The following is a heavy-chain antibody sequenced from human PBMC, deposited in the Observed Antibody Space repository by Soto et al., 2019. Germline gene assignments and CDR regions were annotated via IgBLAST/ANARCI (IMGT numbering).Heavy chain of an antibody. CDR3: ARXPSSPTTVKPDYYGMDV. CDR1: GGSISYYY. V-gene: IGHV4-4*07. Sequence: SETLSLTCSVSGGSISYYYWSWIRQPAGKGLEWIGRIYTSGSTTYHPSLKSRVTMSVDTSKNQFSLKLSSVTAADTAVYYCARXPSSPTTVKPDYYGMDVWGLGTTVTVSS. J-gene: IGHJ6*02. D-gene: IGHD4-4*01. CDR2: IYTSGST.